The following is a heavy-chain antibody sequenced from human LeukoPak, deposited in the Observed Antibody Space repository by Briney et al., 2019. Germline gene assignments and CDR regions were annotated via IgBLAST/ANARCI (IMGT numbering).Heavy chain of an antibody. CDR1: GGSISSYY. J-gene: IGHJ6*03. D-gene: IGHD3-16*02. CDR3: ARVMITFGGVIAYGLYYYYYMDV. V-gene: IGHV4-59*12. Sequence: SETLSLTCTVSGGSISSYYWNWIRQPPGKGLEWIGYIYYSGSTNYNPSPKSRVTISVDTSKNQFSLKLSSVTAADTAVYYCARVMITFGGVIAYGLYYYYYMDVWGKGTTVTVSS. CDR2: IYYSGST.